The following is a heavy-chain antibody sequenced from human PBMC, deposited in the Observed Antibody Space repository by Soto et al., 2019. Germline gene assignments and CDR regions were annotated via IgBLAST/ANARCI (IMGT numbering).Heavy chain of an antibody. CDR1: GFTFDDYA. CDR3: AKDIRQTDAVAGTLAY. Sequence: EVQLVESVGGLVQPGRSLRLSCAASGFTFDDYAMHWVRQAPGKGQEWVSGISWNSGSIGYADSVKGRFTISRDNAKNSLYLQMNSLRAEDTALYYFAKDIRQTDAVAGTLAYWGQGTLVTVSS. CDR2: ISWNSGSI. V-gene: IGHV3-9*01. J-gene: IGHJ4*02. D-gene: IGHD6-19*01.